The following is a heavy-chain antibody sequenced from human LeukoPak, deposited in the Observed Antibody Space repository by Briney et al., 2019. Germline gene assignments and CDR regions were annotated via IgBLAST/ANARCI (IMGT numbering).Heavy chain of an antibody. D-gene: IGHD6-19*01. Sequence: SLRLSCAASGFTFDDYAMHWVRQAPGKGLEWVSGISWNRGSIGYADSVKGRFTISRDNAKNSLYLQMNSLRAEDTALYYCAKTPYSSGSNYYFDYWGQGTLVTVSS. CDR1: GFTFDDYA. CDR2: ISWNRGSI. V-gene: IGHV3-9*01. CDR3: AKTPYSSGSNYYFDY. J-gene: IGHJ4*02.